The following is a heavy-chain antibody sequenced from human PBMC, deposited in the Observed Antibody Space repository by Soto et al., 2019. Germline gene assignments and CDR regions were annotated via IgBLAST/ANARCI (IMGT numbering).Heavy chain of an antibody. CDR3: TSLYYGH. CDR2: IKSKTEGGTT. J-gene: IGHJ4*02. D-gene: IGHD3-16*02. CDR1: EFTFTYAC. Sequence: EVQLVESGGDWVKPGGSLRLSCAASEFTFTYACMSWVRQAPGKGLEWVGRIKSKTEGGTTDYAAPVKGRFTISRDESQNTLYLQMNSLKTEDTAVYYCTSLYYGHWGQGTLVTVSS. V-gene: IGHV3-15*01.